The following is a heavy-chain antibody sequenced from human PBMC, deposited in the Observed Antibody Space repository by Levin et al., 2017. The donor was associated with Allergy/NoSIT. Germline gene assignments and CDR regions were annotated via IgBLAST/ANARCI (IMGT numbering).Heavy chain of an antibody. D-gene: IGHD6-6*01. V-gene: IGHV4-34*01. Sequence: GSLRLSCAVYGGSFSGYYWSWIRQPPGKGLEWIGEINHSGSTNYNPSLKSRVTISVDTSKNQFSLKLSSVTAADTAVYYCARGLRWIAARPYGYWGQGTLVTVSS. CDR1: GGSFSGYY. J-gene: IGHJ4*02. CDR3: ARGLRWIAARPYGY. CDR2: INHSGST.